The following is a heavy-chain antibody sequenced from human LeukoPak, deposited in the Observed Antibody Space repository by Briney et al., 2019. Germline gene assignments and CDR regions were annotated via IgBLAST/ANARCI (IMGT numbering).Heavy chain of an antibody. Sequence: GGSLRLSCAASGFSFNNYAMSWVRQAPGKELEWVSAISTTGGSTYYADSVKGRFTVSRDNSKNTLSLQMDSLRVEDTALYYCAKDWTTVVTPKGYYFDSWGKGTLVTVSS. J-gene: IGHJ4*02. V-gene: IGHV3-23*01. CDR1: GFSFNNYA. D-gene: IGHD4-23*01. CDR3: AKDWTTVVTPKGYYFDS. CDR2: ISTTGGST.